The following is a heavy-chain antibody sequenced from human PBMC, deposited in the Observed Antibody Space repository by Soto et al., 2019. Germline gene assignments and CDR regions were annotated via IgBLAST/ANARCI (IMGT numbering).Heavy chain of an antibody. Sequence: SETLSLTCTVSGGSFRSYYWNWIRQAPGKGLEWIGYIFYSGSTNYNPSVRGRVTMSADTSKNQFSLKLSSVTAADTAVYYCARSYDFLSGYYSNFDYWGQGTLVTVSS. J-gene: IGHJ4*02. D-gene: IGHD3-3*01. CDR3: ARSYDFLSGYYSNFDY. CDR1: GGSFRSYY. V-gene: IGHV4-59*01. CDR2: IFYSGST.